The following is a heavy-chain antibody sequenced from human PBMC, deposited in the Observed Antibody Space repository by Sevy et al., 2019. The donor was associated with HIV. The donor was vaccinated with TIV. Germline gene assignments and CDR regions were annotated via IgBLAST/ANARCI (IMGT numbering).Heavy chain of an antibody. D-gene: IGHD6-13*01. CDR1: GFTFSRFG. CDR2: VSGVVIP. J-gene: IGHJ4*02. CDR3: AKGRQLVSGRFGTYFDS. V-gene: IGHV3-23*01. Sequence: GGSLRLSCVASGFTFSRFGMTWVRQVPGKGLEWVSTVSGVVIPHTTQTTSYADSVKGRFTISRDNSKDSLFLQMNSLRADDTAVYFCAKGRQLVSGRFGTYFDSWGQGILVTVSS.